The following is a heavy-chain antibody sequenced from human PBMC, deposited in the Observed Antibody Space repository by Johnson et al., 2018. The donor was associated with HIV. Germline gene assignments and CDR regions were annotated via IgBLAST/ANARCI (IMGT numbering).Heavy chain of an antibody. CDR2: IDWNGGST. D-gene: IGHD1-26*01. CDR3: ARGSYDGDAFDI. Sequence: VQLVESGGGVVRPGGSLKLSCAASGFSFDDYGMSWVRQPPGKGLEWVSGIDWNGGSTSYADSVRGRFTISRDNSKNSLYLQVNSLRAGDTALYYCARGSYDGDAFDIWGQGTMVTVSS. CDR1: GFSFDDYG. V-gene: IGHV3-20*04. J-gene: IGHJ3*02.